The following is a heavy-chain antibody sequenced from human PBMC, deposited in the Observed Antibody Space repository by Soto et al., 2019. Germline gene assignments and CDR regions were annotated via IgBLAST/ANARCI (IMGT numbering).Heavy chain of an antibody. J-gene: IGHJ1*01. CDR2: IIASGDSA. Sequence: EVQLLESGGGLVQPGGSLRLSCAASGFSFNSYSMSWVRQAPGKGLEWVAGIIASGDSAYYADSVKGRFTISRDNSKNTLYLQMNSLRAGDTAIYYCAKDRGTTTVTFDAFQHWGQGTLVAVSS. D-gene: IGHD4-17*01. V-gene: IGHV3-23*01. CDR3: AKDRGTTTVTFDAFQH. CDR1: GFSFNSYS.